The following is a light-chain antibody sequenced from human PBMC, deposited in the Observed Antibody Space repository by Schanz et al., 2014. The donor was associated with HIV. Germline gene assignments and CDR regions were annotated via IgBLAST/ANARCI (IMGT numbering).Light chain of an antibody. CDR1: QGISTY. CDR3: QQYYSYPRT. Sequence: AIRMTQSPSSFSASTGDRVTITCRASQGISTYLAWYQQKPGTAPKLLIYAASTLQTGVPSRFSGSGSGTEFTLTINSLQPDDFASYYCQQYYSYPRTFGQGTKVEVK. V-gene: IGKV1-8*01. J-gene: IGKJ1*01. CDR2: AAS.